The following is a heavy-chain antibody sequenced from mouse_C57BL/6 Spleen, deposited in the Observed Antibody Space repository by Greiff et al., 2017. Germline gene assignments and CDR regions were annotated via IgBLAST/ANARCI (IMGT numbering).Heavy chain of an antibody. Sequence: QVQLQQSGAELVKPGASVKISCKASGYAFSSYWMHWVKQRPGKGLEWIGQIYPGGGDTNYNGKFKGKATLTADKSSSAAYMQLCSLTTEDAAVYFCARSYGNNDGGRDYWGQGTSVTVSS. D-gene: IGHD1-1*01. J-gene: IGHJ4*01. CDR2: IYPGGGDT. CDR3: ARSYGNNDGGRDY. CDR1: GYAFSSYW. V-gene: IGHV1-80*01.